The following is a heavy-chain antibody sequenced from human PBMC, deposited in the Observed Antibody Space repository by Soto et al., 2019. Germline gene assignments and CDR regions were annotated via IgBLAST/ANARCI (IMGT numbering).Heavy chain of an antibody. V-gene: IGHV3-30-3*01. CDR2: ISYDGSNE. CDR1: GFPFSSFA. CDR3: ARDGNSGYNWEYYYGMDV. Sequence: SLRLSCAASGFPFSSFAMHWVRQAPGKGPECVAVISYDGSNEYYADSVKGRFTISRDNSKNTLYLQMSSLRAEDTALYYCARDGNSGYNWEYYYGMDVWGRGTTVTVSS. D-gene: IGHD5-12*01. J-gene: IGHJ6*02.